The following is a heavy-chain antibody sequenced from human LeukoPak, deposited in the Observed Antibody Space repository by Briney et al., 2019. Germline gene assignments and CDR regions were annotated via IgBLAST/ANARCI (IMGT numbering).Heavy chain of an antibody. D-gene: IGHD3-9*01. CDR3: AGVGGYFDWLPSYYFDY. V-gene: IGHV3-30*04. CDR1: GFTFSSYA. J-gene: IGHJ4*02. Sequence: GGSLRLSCAASGFTFSSYAMHWVRQAPGKGLEWVAVISYDGSNKYYADPVKGRFTISRDNSKNTLYLQMNSLRAEDTAVYYCAGVGGYFDWLPSYYFDYWGQGTLVTVSS. CDR2: ISYDGSNK.